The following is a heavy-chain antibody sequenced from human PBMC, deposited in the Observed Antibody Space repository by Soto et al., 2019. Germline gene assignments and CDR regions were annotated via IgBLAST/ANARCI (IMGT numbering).Heavy chain of an antibody. V-gene: IGHV3-23*01. CDR3: AKRYCITTSCVREIDY. CDR2: ISGSGGDT. D-gene: IGHD2-2*01. CDR1: GFTFTNYA. J-gene: IGHJ4*02. Sequence: EVQLLESGGGLVQPGGSLRLSCAASGFTFTNYAMTWVRQAPGKGLEWVSTISGSGGDTYYADSIKGRFTISRDNSKNTLYLQMNSLRAEDTAVYYCAKRYCITTSCVREIDYWGQGTLVTVSS.